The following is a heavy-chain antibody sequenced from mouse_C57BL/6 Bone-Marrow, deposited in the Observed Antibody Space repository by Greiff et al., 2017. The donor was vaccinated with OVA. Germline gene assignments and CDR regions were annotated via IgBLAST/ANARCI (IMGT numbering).Heavy chain of an antibody. Sequence: VQLQQSGAELVRPGASVTLSCKASGYTFPDYEMHWVKQTPVHGLEWIGAIDPETGGTAYNQKFKGKAILTADKSSSTAYMELRSLTSEDSAVYYCTELLRSSTGGYWGQGTTLTVSS. CDR3: TELLRSSTGGY. J-gene: IGHJ2*01. CDR1: GYTFPDYE. V-gene: IGHV1-15*01. CDR2: IDPETGGT. D-gene: IGHD1-1*01.